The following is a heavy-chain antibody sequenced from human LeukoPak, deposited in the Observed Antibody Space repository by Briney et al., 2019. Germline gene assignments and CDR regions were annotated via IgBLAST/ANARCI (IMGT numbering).Heavy chain of an antibody. CDR1: GFTFSSYW. D-gene: IGHD3-16*01. CDR3: ARDSSSDYVLFDI. J-gene: IGHJ3*02. V-gene: IGHV3-74*01. CDR2: INSDGSST. Sequence: GGSLRLSCAASGFTFSSYWMHWVRQAPGKGLVWVSRINSDGSSTSYADSEKGRFTISRDNAKNTLYLQMNSLRAEDTAVYYCARDSSSDYVLFDIWGQGTMVTVSS.